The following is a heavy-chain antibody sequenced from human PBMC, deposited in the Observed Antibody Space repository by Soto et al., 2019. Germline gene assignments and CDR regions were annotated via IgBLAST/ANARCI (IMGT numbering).Heavy chain of an antibody. CDR2: ISAYNGNT. D-gene: IGHD6-19*01. CDR3: AYSSGPLGYYGMDV. Sequence: ASVKVSCKASGYTFTSYGISWVRQAPGQGLEWMGWISAYNGNTNYAHKLQGRVTMTTDTSTSTAYMELRSLRSDDTAVYYCAYSSGPLGYYGMDVWGQGTTVTVSS. CDR1: GYTFTSYG. V-gene: IGHV1-18*01. J-gene: IGHJ6*02.